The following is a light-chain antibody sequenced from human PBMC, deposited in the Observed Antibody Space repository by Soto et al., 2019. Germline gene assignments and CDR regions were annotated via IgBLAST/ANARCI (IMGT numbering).Light chain of an antibody. CDR1: QDINNY. J-gene: IGKJ3*01. CDR3: QQYDDLPFT. V-gene: IGKV1-33*01. CDR2: GAS. Sequence: DIQMTQSPSSLSASVGDRVTITCQASQDINNYLNWYQQKPGKAPKLLIYGASHLEIGFPSKFSGSGSGTDFTFTSTSLQPEDIGTYYCQQYDDLPFTFGPGTKVDIK.